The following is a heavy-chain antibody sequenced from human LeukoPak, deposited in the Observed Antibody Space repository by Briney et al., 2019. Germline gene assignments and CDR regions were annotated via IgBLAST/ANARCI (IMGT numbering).Heavy chain of an antibody. Sequence: PGGSLRLSCAASGFTFNNYAMSWVRQAPGKGLDWVSGISASGSSTYYADSVKGRLTISRDNSKNTLYLQMNSLRAEDTAVYYCAKDSWDLIGYYFDSWGQGTLVTVSS. J-gene: IGHJ4*02. CDR3: AKDSWDLIGYYFDS. V-gene: IGHV3-23*01. CDR2: ISASGSST. CDR1: GFTFNNYA. D-gene: IGHD3-16*02.